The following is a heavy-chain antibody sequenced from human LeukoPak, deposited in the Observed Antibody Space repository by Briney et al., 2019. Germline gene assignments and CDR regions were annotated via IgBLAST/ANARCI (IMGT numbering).Heavy chain of an antibody. Sequence: ASVKVSCKASGYTFIGYYMHWVRQAPGQGLEWMGWINPNSGGTNYAQKFQGRVTMTRDTSISTAYMELSRLRSDDTAVYYCARGGERRGYSGHDYAWNYGMDVWGQGTTVTVSS. CDR3: ARGGERRGYSGHDYAWNYGMDV. CDR2: INPNSGGT. CDR1: GYTFIGYY. J-gene: IGHJ6*02. D-gene: IGHD5-12*01. V-gene: IGHV1-2*02.